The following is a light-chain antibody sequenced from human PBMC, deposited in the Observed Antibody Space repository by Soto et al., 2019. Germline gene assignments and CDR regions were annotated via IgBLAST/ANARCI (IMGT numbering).Light chain of an antibody. J-gene: IGLJ1*01. V-gene: IGLV2-11*01. Sequence: QSALTQPRSVSGSPGQSVTISCTGTSNDVGGYNYVSWFQQHPGKAPKLLIFDVSERPSGVTNRFSGSKSGNTASLTISGLQAEDEADYYCCSYAGSRYVFGTGTKVTVL. CDR2: DVS. CDR1: SNDVGGYNY. CDR3: CSYAGSRYV.